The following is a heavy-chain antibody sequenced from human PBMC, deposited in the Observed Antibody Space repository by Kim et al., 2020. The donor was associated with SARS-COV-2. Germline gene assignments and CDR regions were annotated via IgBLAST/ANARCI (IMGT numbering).Heavy chain of an antibody. CDR1: GGSITSYY. J-gene: IGHJ3*02. Sequence: SETLSLTCTVSGGSITSYYWTWIRQPPGKGLEGIGNIFYSESSKYNPSLKSRVTISLDTSKNQFSLKLSSVTAADTALNYCARVGGYPLGSFNIWGPGTMVTVSS. V-gene: IGHV4-59*13. CDR2: IFYSESS. D-gene: IGHD3-16*01. CDR3: ARVGGYPLGSFNI.